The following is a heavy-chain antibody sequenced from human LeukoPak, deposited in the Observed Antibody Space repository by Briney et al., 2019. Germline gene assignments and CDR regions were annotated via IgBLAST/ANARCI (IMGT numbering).Heavy chain of an antibody. J-gene: IGHJ4*02. CDR2: ISAYNGNT. CDR1: GYTFTSYG. CDR3: ARDSVWHYYDSSGYYPFDY. D-gene: IGHD3-22*01. V-gene: IGHV1-18*01. Sequence: GASVKVSCKASGYTFTSYGISWVRQAPGQGLEWMGWISAYNGNTNYVQKLQGRVTMTTDTSTSTAYMELRSLRSDDTAVYYCARDSVWHYYDSSGYYPFDYWGQGTLVTVSS.